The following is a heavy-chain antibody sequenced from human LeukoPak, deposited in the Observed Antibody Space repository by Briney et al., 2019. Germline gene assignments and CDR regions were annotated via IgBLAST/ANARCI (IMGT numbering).Heavy chain of an antibody. CDR3: ARYCSGGTCYVGLI. V-gene: IGHV3-33*01. Sequence: PGGSLRLSCAASGYTFSTYGTHWVRQAPGKGREWVAVIRSDGSSEYYADSVKGRFIISRDNSKNTLYLQMNSLRAEDTAVYYCARYCSGGTCYVGLIWGQGTLVTVSS. CDR2: IRSDGSSE. J-gene: IGHJ4*02. D-gene: IGHD2-15*01. CDR1: GYTFSTYG.